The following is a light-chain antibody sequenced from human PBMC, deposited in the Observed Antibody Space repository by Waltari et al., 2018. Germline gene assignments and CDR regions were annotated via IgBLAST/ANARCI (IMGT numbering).Light chain of an antibody. CDR2: KAF. V-gene: IGKV1-5*03. CDR1: QSISSW. J-gene: IGKJ2*01. CDR3: QQYSSYPYT. Sequence: DIQMTQSPSTLSASVGDRVTITCRASQSISSWLAWYQLKPGKAPKLLIYKAFSLQSGVPSSFSGSGSGIEFTLTISGLQPDDFATYFCQQYSSYPYTFGQGTKLEIK.